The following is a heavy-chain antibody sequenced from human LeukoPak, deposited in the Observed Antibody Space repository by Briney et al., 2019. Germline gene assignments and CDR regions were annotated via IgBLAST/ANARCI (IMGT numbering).Heavy chain of an antibody. V-gene: IGHV4-59*01. J-gene: IGHJ6*02. Sequence: RASETLSLTCTVSGGSISSYYWSWIRQPPGKGLEWIGYIYYSGSTNYNPSLKSRVTISVDTSNNQFSLKLSSVTAADTAVYYCARVGGTNYYYYGMDVWGQGTTVTVSS. CDR3: ARVGGTNYYYYGMDV. CDR2: IYYSGST. D-gene: IGHD1-1*01. CDR1: GGSISSYY.